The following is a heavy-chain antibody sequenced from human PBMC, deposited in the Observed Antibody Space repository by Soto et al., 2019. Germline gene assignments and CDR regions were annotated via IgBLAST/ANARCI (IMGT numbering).Heavy chain of an antibody. CDR1: GGTFSSYA. V-gene: IGHV1-69*13. Sequence: SVKVSCKASGGTFSSYAISWVRQAPGQGLEWMGGIIPIFGTANYAQKFQGRVTITADESTSTAYMELSSLRSEDTAVYYCARDPKYIVATIAYYYYGMDVRGQGTTVTVSS. CDR2: IIPIFGTA. CDR3: ARDPKYIVATIAYYYYGMDV. D-gene: IGHD5-12*01. J-gene: IGHJ6*02.